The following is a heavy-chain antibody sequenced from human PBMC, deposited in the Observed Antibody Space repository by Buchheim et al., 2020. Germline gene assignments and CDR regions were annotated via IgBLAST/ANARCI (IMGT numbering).Heavy chain of an antibody. CDR3: ARERGLLWFGELKAPYYFDY. D-gene: IGHD3-10*01. Sequence: QVQLQESGPGLVKPSETLSLTCTVSGGSVSSGSYYWSWIRQPPGKGLEWIGYIYYSGSTNYNPSLKSRVTISVDTSTNPFSLKLSSVTAADTAVYYCARERGLLWFGELKAPYYFDYWGQGTL. CDR2: IYYSGST. J-gene: IGHJ4*02. CDR1: GGSVSSGSYY. V-gene: IGHV4-61*01.